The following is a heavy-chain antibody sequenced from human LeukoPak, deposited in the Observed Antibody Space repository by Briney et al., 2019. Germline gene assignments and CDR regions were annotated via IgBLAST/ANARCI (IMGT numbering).Heavy chain of an antibody. CDR2: VYSTGST. CDR3: VRKWSFWYFDP. Sequence: TSETLSLTCNVSGGSMSNIFWTWMRQPPGKGLEWIGHVYSTGSTNYNPSLKGRVTISIDMSKNQFSLRLNSVTAADTAIYYCVRKWSFWYFDPWGRGTLVTVSS. D-gene: IGHD3-10*01. J-gene: IGHJ2*01. V-gene: IGHV4-59*01. CDR1: GGSMSNIF.